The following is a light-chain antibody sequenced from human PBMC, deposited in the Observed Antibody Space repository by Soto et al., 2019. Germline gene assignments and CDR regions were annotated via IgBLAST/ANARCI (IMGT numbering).Light chain of an antibody. V-gene: IGKV3-20*01. CDR2: GAS. J-gene: IGKJ5*01. CDR1: QSVSSSY. Sequence: EIVLTQSPGTLSLSPGERATLSCRASQSVSSSYLAWYQQKPGQAPRLLFYGASSRATGIPDRFSGSGSGTDLTLTISRLEPEDFAVYYCQHYGRSLPITFGQGTRLEIK. CDR3: QHYGRSLPIT.